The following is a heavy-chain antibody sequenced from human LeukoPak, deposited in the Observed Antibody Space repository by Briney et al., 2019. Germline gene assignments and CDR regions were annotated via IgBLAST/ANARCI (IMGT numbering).Heavy chain of an antibody. J-gene: IGHJ5*02. D-gene: IGHD2-2*01. CDR1: GYTFTSYG. CDR2: IIPIFGTA. CDR3: ARVSHTLYCSSTSCYRNWFDP. V-gene: IGHV1-69*13. Sequence: SVKVSCKASGYTFTSYGISWVRQAPGQGLEWMGGIIPIFGTANYAQKFQGRVTITADESTSTAYMELSSLRSEDTAVYYCARVSHTLYCSSTSCYRNWFDPWGQGTLVTVSS.